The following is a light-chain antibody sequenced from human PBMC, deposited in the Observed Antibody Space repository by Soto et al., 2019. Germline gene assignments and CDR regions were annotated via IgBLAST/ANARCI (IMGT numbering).Light chain of an antibody. CDR3: QQGYSSRWT. Sequence: DIPMTQSPSSLSASVGDRVTITCRASQNIRNYLNWYQQKPGKAPQLLIYATSSLQTGVPSRFSASGSGTDFSLVISDLQPEDSATYYCQQGYSSRWTSGRGTKVEI. J-gene: IGKJ1*01. V-gene: IGKV1-39*01. CDR2: ATS. CDR1: QNIRNY.